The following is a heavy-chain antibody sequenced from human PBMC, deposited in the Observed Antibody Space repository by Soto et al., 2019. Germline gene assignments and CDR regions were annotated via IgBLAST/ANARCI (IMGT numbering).Heavy chain of an antibody. Sequence: ASVKVSCKASGYTFTSYDINWVRQATGQGLEWMGWMNPNSGNTGYAQKFQGRVTMTRNTSINTAYMELSSLRSEDTAVYYCVSCPGYGDYGANYHHYYMDVWGKGTTVTVS. CDR3: VSCPGYGDYGANYHHYYMDV. D-gene: IGHD4-17*01. J-gene: IGHJ6*03. V-gene: IGHV1-8*01. CDR2: MNPNSGNT. CDR1: GYTFTSYD.